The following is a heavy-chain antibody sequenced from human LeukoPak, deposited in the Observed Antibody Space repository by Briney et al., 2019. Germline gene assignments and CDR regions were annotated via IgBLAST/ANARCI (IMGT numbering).Heavy chain of an antibody. CDR2: IKQVEREK. D-gene: IGHD1-26*01. CDR1: GFTFNHYW. Sequence: GCSLTLSCPPSGFTFNHYWMRWVRQAPGKGLEWVANIKQVEREKYYVDFVKGRFTISRDNAKNSLYLEMSSLRAEDTAVYYCARVKWEFLDGPRAFDYWGEGTLVTVSS. J-gene: IGHJ4*02. V-gene: IGHV3-7*01. CDR3: ARVKWEFLDGPRAFDY.